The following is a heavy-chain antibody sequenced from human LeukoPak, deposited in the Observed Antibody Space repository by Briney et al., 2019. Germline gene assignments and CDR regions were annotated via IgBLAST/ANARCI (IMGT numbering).Heavy chain of an antibody. D-gene: IGHD4-23*01. Sequence: PSETLSLTCTVSGGSVSGGSYYWSWIRQPPGKGLEWIGYIYYSGSTNYNPSLKSRVTISVDTSKNQFSLKLSSVTAADTAVYYCARASGGYGGTPAGYYYGMDVWGQGTTVTVSS. CDR2: IYYSGST. V-gene: IGHV4-61*01. CDR3: ARASGGYGGTPAGYYYGMDV. J-gene: IGHJ6*02. CDR1: GGSVSGGSYY.